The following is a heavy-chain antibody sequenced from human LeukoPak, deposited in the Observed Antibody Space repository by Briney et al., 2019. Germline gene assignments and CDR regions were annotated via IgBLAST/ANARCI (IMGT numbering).Heavy chain of an antibody. CDR2: ISYDGSNK. Sequence: PGGSLRLSCAASGFTFSSYAMHWVRQAPGKGLEWVAVISYDGSNKYYADSVKGRFTISRDNSKNTLYLQMNSLRAEDTAVYYCARDGYYGSGSYYNVPTLYFDYWGQGTLVTVSS. D-gene: IGHD3-10*01. J-gene: IGHJ4*02. CDR3: ARDGYYGSGSYYNVPTLYFDY. CDR1: GFTFSSYA. V-gene: IGHV3-30*04.